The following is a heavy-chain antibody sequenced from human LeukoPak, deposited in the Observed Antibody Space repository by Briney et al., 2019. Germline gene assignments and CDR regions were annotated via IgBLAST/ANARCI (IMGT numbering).Heavy chain of an antibody. Sequence: PAHTHSPIRPVSAGSISGYYSSCIRHPPGKGLGSLGFVYYSGRTNYNPSLKSGVTISPDTSKNQFSLKLSSVTAADTAVYYCARHEFVPWYFDLWGRGTLVTVSS. D-gene: IGHD3-10*01. J-gene: IGHJ2*01. CDR1: AGSISGYY. V-gene: IGHV4-59*08. CDR3: ARHEFVPWYFDL. CDR2: VYYSGRT.